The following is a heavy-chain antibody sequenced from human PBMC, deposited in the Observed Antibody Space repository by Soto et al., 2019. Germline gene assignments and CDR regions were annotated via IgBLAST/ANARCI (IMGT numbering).Heavy chain of an antibody. D-gene: IGHD3-10*01. Sequence: SETLSLTCTVSGASISTDYWTWIRQHPGKGLEWIGYIYYSGNTYYNPSLKSRVTISVDTSKNQFSLKLSSVTAADTAVYYCAMVRGVKFDPWGQGTLVTVSS. CDR2: IYYSGNT. J-gene: IGHJ5*02. V-gene: IGHV4-59*06. CDR3: AMVRGVKFDP. CDR1: GASISTDY.